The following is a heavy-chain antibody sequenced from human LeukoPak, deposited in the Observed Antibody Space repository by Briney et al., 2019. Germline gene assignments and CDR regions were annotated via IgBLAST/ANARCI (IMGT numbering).Heavy chain of an antibody. J-gene: IGHJ4*02. D-gene: IGHD3-22*01. Sequence: GGSLRLSCAASGLTFSSYGMHWVRQAPGKGLEWVAVISYDGSNKYYADSVKGRFTISRDNSKNTLYLQMNSLRAEDTAVYYCAKESANDSSGYYPDYFDYWGQGTLVTVSS. CDR3: AKESANDSSGYYPDYFDY. CDR1: GLTFSSYG. V-gene: IGHV3-30*18. CDR2: ISYDGSNK.